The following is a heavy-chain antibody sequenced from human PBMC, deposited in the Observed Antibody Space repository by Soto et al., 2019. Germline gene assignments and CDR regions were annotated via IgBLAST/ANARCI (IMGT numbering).Heavy chain of an antibody. Sequence: GGSLRLSCAASGFTFSSYWMHWVRQTPGKGLVWVSRIDIAGSTTTYADSVKGRFTISRDNAKNTLYLQMNSLRAEDTAVYYCARDQTVAGPTTFDYCGQGTLVTVSS. J-gene: IGHJ4*02. D-gene: IGHD6-19*01. CDR3: ARDQTVAGPTTFDY. CDR2: IDIAGSTT. CDR1: GFTFSSYW. V-gene: IGHV3-74*01.